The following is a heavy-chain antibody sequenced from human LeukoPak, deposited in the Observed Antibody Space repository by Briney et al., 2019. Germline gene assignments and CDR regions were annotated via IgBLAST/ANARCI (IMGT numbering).Heavy chain of an antibody. J-gene: IGHJ3*02. CDR2: TSWNVDSI. V-gene: IGHV3-9*01. D-gene: IGHD3-22*01. CDR3: VKDIIKVYYYDTSGCCGAFYI. CDR1: GVTFDDYV. Sequence: GRCLRLACEVAGVTFDDYVMQWVRPPPEERLEWDSGTSWNVDSIVCDDSERGRFTISRDNAKNTLYLQMNSLRPEDTAFYYCVKDIIKVYYYDTSGCCGAFYIWGQVTLVTVSS.